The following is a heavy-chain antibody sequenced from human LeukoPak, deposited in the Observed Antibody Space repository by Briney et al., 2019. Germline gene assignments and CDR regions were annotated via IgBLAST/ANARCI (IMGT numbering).Heavy chain of an antibody. CDR2: IYGNGNT. J-gene: IGHJ4*02. V-gene: IGHV4-4*07. D-gene: IGHD2-15*01. CDR3: ASGGSCRDSRLEN. CDR1: GGSFSNNG. Sequence: PSETLSLTCTASGGSFSNNGMHWIRQPAGKGLEWIGHIYGNGNTDFNPPLNSRVTISLDKSQNQFSLMLNSVTAADKAVYYCASGGSCRDSRLENWGQGTLVTVSS.